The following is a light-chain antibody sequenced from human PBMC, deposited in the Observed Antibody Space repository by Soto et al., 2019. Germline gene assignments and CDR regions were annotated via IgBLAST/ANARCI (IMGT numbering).Light chain of an antibody. J-gene: IGLJ1*01. CDR2: GKN. CDR3: QSYDASLSGYV. Sequence: QSVLTQSPSVSEAPGQRVTISCTGSSSNIGGGYDVHWFQQLPGTAPKLLFYGKNNRPSGVPDRFSGSTSGTSASLAITGVQTEDEAIYYCQSYDASLSGYVFGTGTKVTVL. CDR1: SSNIGGGYD. V-gene: IGLV1-40*01.